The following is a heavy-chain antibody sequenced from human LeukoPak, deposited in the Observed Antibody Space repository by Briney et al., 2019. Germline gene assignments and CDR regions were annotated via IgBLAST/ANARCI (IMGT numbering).Heavy chain of an antibody. Sequence: SETLSLTCTVSGGSISSYYWSWIRQPPGKGLEWIGYIYYSGSTNYNPSLKSRVTISVDTSKNQFSLKLSSVTAADTAVYYCAREVAGFYNWFDPWGQGTLVTVSS. V-gene: IGHV4-59*01. J-gene: IGHJ5*02. CDR1: GGSISSYY. CDR3: AREVAGFYNWFDP. D-gene: IGHD6-19*01. CDR2: IYYSGST.